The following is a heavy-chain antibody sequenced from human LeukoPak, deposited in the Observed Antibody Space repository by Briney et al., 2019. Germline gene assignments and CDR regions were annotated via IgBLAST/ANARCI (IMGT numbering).Heavy chain of an antibody. V-gene: IGHV1-58*02. CDR2: IVVGSGNT. CDR1: GFTLTSSA. CDR3: AAAQYDSSGYYNYFDY. Sequence: ASVKVSCKASGFTLTSSAMQWVRQARGQRLEWIGWIVVGSGNTNYAQKFQERVTITRDMSTSTAYMELSSLRSEDTAMYYCAAAQYDSSGYYNYFDYWGQGTLVTVSS. D-gene: IGHD3-22*01. J-gene: IGHJ4*02.